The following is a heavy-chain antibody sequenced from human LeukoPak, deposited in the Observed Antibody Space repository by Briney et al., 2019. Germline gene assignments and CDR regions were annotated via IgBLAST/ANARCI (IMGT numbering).Heavy chain of an antibody. D-gene: IGHD3-3*01. CDR1: GFTFDDYG. CDR3: AREGDTIFGVVTHFDY. V-gene: IGHV3-20*04. J-gene: IGHJ4*02. CDR2: INWNGGST. Sequence: PGGSLRLSCAASGFTFDDYGMSWVRQAPGKGLEWVSGINWNGGSTGYADSVKGRFTISRDNAKNSLYLQMNSLRAEDTAVYYCAREGDTIFGVVTHFDYWGQGTLVTVSS.